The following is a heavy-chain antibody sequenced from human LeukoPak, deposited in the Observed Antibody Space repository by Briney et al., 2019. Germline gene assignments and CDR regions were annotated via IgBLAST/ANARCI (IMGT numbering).Heavy chain of an antibody. J-gene: IGHJ6*03. V-gene: IGHV3-21*01. D-gene: IGHD4-17*01. CDR3: AKTTDNYYYYYMDV. CDR2: ISSSSSYI. CDR1: GFTFSSYS. Sequence: GGSLRLSCAASGFTFSSYSMNWVRQAPGKGLEWVSSISSSSSYIYYADSVKGRFTISRDNAKNSLNLQMNSLRAEDTAVYYCAKTTDNYYYYYMDVWGKGTTVTVSS.